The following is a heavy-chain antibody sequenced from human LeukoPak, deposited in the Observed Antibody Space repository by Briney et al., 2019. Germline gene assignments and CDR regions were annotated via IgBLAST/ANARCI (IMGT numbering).Heavy chain of an antibody. CDR1: NFTLTTYA. D-gene: IGHD5-12*01. CDR3: ASTLGAYSGYDPPRY. CDR2: ISSSSSYI. Sequence: GGSLRLSCAASNFTLTTYAMSWVRQAPGKGLEWVSSISSSSSYIYYADSVKGRFTISRDNAKNSLYLQMNSLRAEDTAVYYCASTLGAYSGYDPPRYWGQGTLVTVSS. V-gene: IGHV3-21*01. J-gene: IGHJ4*02.